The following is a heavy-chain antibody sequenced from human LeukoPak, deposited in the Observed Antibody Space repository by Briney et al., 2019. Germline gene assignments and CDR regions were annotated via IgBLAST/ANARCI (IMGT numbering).Heavy chain of an antibody. V-gene: IGHV3-21*01. J-gene: IGHJ6*03. Sequence: GGSLRLSCAASGFTFSSYSMNWVRQAPGKGLEWVSSISSSSSYIYYADSVKGRSTISRDNAKNSLYLQMNSLRAEDTAVYYCARDPTGYYYMDVWGKGTTVTVSS. CDR2: ISSSSSYI. CDR3: ARDPTGYYYMDV. CDR1: GFTFSSYS.